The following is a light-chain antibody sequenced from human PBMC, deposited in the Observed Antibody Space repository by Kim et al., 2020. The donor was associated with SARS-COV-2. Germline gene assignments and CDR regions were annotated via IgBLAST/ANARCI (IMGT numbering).Light chain of an antibody. J-gene: IGKJ4*01. CDR2: GAS. Sequence: EIVLTQSPATLSLSPGERAALSCRASQSVSSSYLAWYQQKPGQAPRLLIYGASSRATGIPDRFSGSGSGTDFTLTITRLEPDDFAVYYCQQYGTSPLTFGGRTKVDSK. CDR3: QQYGTSPLT. V-gene: IGKV3-20*01. CDR1: QSVSSSY.